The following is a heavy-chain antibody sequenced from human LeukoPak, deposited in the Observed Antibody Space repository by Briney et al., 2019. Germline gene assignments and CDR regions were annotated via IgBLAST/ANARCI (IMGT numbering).Heavy chain of an antibody. CDR2: ISGSGAGT. Sequence: GGSLRLSCASSGFSFSGYAMIWVRQAPGKGLELVSTISGSGAGTFYADSVRGRFITSKDIPSNIVYLQMNSLRAEDTAVYYCAKGSRGYTNYYFDYWGQGTLVTVSS. D-gene: IGHD2-2*02. J-gene: IGHJ4*02. V-gene: IGHV3-23*01. CDR1: GFSFSGYA. CDR3: AKGSRGYTNYYFDY.